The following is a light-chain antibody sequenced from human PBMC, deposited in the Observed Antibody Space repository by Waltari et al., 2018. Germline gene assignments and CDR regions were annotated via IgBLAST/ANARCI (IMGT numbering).Light chain of an antibody. CDR3: SSYTSSTLPV. CDR1: NSDVGGYKY. V-gene: IGLV2-14*03. Sequence: QSALTQPASVSGSPGQSITISCTGTNSDVGGYKYVSWYQQHPDKAPKLMLYDVNIRPAGVSNRFSGSKSGNTASLTISSRQAEDEADYYCSSYTSSTLPVFGTGTKVTVL. J-gene: IGLJ1*01. CDR2: DVN.